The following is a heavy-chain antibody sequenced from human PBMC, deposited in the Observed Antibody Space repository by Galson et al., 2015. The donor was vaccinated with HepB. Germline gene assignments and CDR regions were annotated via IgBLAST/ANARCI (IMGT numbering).Heavy chain of an antibody. CDR2: IYPDDSDT. V-gene: IGHV5-51*03. Sequence: QSGAEVKKPGESLKISCKGSGYSFTSYWIGWVRQMPGKGLEWMGIIYPDDSDTRYSPSFQGQVTISADKSISTAYLQWSSLKASDTAMYYCARSLRYYDSSGYRDYWGQGTLVTVSS. J-gene: IGHJ4*02. CDR1: GYSFTSYW. D-gene: IGHD3-22*01. CDR3: ARSLRYYDSSGYRDY.